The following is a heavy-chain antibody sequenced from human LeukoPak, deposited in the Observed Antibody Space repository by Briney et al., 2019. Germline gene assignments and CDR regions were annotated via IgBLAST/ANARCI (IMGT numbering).Heavy chain of an antibody. CDR3: ARVYCSSTSCLFDY. CDR1: GGSISSYY. Sequence: SETLSLTCTVSGGSISSYYWSWIRQPAGKGLEWIGRVHTSGSTNYNPSLKSRVTMSVDTSKNQFSLKLSSVTAADTAVYYCARVYCSSTSCLFDYWGQGTLVIVSS. V-gene: IGHV4-4*07. J-gene: IGHJ4*02. D-gene: IGHD2-2*01. CDR2: VHTSGST.